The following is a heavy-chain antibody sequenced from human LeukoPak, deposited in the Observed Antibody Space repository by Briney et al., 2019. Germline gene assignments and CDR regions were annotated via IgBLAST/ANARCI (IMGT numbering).Heavy chain of an antibody. D-gene: IGHD6-6*01. Sequence: SETLSLTCTVSGGSISSYYWSWIRQPPGKGLEWIGYIYYTGSANYNPSLTSRVNISVDTSKNQFSLNLTSVTAADTAVYYCARWGSIAVARFDYWGQGTLVTVSS. CDR1: GGSISSYY. CDR2: IYYTGSA. CDR3: ARWGSIAVARFDY. J-gene: IGHJ4*02. V-gene: IGHV4-59*01.